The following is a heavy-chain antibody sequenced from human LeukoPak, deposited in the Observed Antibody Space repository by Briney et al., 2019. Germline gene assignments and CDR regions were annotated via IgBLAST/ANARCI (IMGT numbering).Heavy chain of an antibody. CDR2: IIPIFGTA. Sequence: TVKVSCKASGGTFSSYAISWVRQAPGQGLEWMGRIIPIFGTANYAQKFQGRVAITTDESTSTAYMELSSLRSEDTAVYYCARHQYYYDSSGYYYGASDIWGQGTMVTVSS. D-gene: IGHD3-22*01. CDR1: GGTFSSYA. V-gene: IGHV1-69*05. J-gene: IGHJ3*02. CDR3: ARHQYYYDSSGYYYGASDI.